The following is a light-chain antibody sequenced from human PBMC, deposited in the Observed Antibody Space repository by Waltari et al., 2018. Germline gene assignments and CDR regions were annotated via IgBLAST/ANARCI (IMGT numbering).Light chain of an antibody. J-gene: IGLJ3*02. V-gene: IGLV3-19*01. CDR2: GKS. CDR3: HCRATDASYRV. Sequence: SSELTQDPSVSVALGQTVTIKCQGDSLVNYYASWYQQKPGQAPVLVFYGKSSRPSGVPDRFSGSRSGDTASLTIRGAQEEDEADYYCHCRATDASYRVFGGGTKLTVL. CDR1: SLVNYY.